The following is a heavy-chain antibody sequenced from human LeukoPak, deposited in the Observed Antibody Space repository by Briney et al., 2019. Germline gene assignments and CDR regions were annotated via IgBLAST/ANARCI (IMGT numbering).Heavy chain of an antibody. CDR2: INPSGGST. V-gene: IGHV1-46*01. CDR1: GYTFTSYY. CDR3: ARGLYSGSYRDAFDI. Sequence: ASVKVSCKASGYTFTSYYMHWVRQAPGQGLEWMGIINPSGGSTSYAQKFQGRVTITADKSTSTAYMELSSLRSEDTAVYYCARGLYSGSYRDAFDIWGQGTMVTVSS. J-gene: IGHJ3*02. D-gene: IGHD1-26*01.